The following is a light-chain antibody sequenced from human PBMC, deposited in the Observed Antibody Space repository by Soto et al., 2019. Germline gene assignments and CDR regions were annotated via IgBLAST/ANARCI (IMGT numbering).Light chain of an antibody. J-gene: IGLJ1*01. Sequence: QSALTQPASVSGSPGQSITISCTGTSSDVGGYNYVSWYQHHPGKAPKLIIFDVSNRPSGVSNPFSGSKSGNTASLTISGLQAEDEAEYYCTSYTSSTPFYVFGTGTKLTVL. CDR3: TSYTSSTPFYV. V-gene: IGLV2-14*03. CDR2: DVS. CDR1: SSDVGGYNY.